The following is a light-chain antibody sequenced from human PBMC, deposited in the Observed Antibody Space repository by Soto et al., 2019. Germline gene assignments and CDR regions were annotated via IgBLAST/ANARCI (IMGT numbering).Light chain of an antibody. CDR1: SSDVGTYNL. V-gene: IGLV2-23*01. J-gene: IGLJ1*01. CDR3: CSYARSSTYV. Sequence: QSALTQPASVSGSPGQSITISCTGTSSDVGTYNLVSWYQQQPGKAPKLMIFEGSKRPSGVSNRFSGSKSGNTASLTISGLQAEDEADYYCCSYARSSTYVFGTGTKVTVL. CDR2: EGS.